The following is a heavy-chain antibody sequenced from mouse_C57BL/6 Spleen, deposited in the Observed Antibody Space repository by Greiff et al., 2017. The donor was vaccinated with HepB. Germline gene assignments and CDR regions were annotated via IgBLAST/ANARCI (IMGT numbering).Heavy chain of an antibody. V-gene: IGHV1-82*01. CDR3: AAYYSNSFDY. CDR2: IYPGDGDT. J-gene: IGHJ2*01. Sequence: QVQLKESGPELVKPGASVKISCKASGYAFSSSWMNWVKQRPGKGLEWIGRIYPGDGDTNYNGKFKGKATLTADKSSSTAYMQLSSLTSEDSAVYFCAAYYSNSFDYWGQGTTLTVSS. D-gene: IGHD2-5*01. CDR1: GYAFSSSW.